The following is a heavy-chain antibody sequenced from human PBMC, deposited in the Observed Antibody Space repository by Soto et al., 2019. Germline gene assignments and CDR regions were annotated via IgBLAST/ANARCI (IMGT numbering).Heavy chain of an antibody. CDR2: IYYSGST. J-gene: IGHJ3*02. CDR3: ARHGRGHGLDI. Sequence: QVQLQESGPGLVKPSETLSLTCTVSGGSISSYYWSWIRQPPGKGLEWIGYIYYSGSTNYNPSPKSRGTIAVDPSKNQFSLKRSPVTAADTAVYYCARHGRGHGLDIGGQGTMVTVSS. V-gene: IGHV4-59*08. D-gene: IGHD1-26*01. CDR1: GGSISSYY.